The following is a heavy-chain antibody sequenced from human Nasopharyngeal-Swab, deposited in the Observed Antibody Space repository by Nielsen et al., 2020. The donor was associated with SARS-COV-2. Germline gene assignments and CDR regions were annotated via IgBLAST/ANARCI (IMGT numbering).Heavy chain of an antibody. V-gene: IGHV4-39*01. CDR1: GGSISSSSYY. Sequence: SETLSLTCTVSGGSISSSSYYWGWIRQPPGKGLEWIGSTYYSGSTYYNPSLKSRVTISVDTSKNQFSLKLSSVTAADTAVYYCARYGERITIFGVVIKEAFDNWGQGTMVTVSS. D-gene: IGHD3-3*01. J-gene: IGHJ3*02. CDR3: ARYGERITIFGVVIKEAFDN. CDR2: TYYSGST.